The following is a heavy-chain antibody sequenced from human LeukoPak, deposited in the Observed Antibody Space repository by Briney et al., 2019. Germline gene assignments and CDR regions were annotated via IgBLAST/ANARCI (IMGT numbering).Heavy chain of an antibody. CDR1: GFTFSSYG. V-gene: IGHV3-30*18. D-gene: IGHD2-15*01. J-gene: IGHJ3*02. Sequence: GGSLRLSCAASGFTFSSYGMHWVRQAPGKGLEWVAVISYDGSNKYYADSVKGRFTISRDNSKNTLHLQMNSLRAEDTAVYYCAKLGYCSGGSCSQNDAFDIWGQGTMVTVSS. CDR3: AKLGYCSGGSCSQNDAFDI. CDR2: ISYDGSNK.